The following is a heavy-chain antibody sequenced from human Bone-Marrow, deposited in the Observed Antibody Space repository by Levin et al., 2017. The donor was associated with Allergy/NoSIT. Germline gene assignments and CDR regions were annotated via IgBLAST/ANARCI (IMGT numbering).Heavy chain of an antibody. CDR3: ARDRAASAVAGPYYFDY. CDR1: GFTFSSNS. J-gene: IGHJ4*02. D-gene: IGHD6-19*01. V-gene: IGHV3-21*04. Sequence: GESLKISCAASGFTFSSNSMNWVRQAPGKGLEWVSSISSRSNYIYYADSVKGRFTISRDNAMPSLYLQMNSLRVADTAVYYCARDRAASAVAGPYYFDYWGQGTLVTVSS. CDR2: ISSRSNYI.